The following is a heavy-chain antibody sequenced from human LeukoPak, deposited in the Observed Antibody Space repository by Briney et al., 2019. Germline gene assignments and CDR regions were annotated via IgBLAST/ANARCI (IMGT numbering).Heavy chain of an antibody. CDR1: GYTFTSYG. J-gene: IGHJ6*04. CDR2: INAYNSNT. CDR3: AKPVFGGFYYHDG. V-gene: IGHV1-18*01. Sequence: ASVKVSCKASGYTFTSYGISWVRQAPGQGLEWMGWINAYNSNTDYAQKLQGRVTMTTDTSTSTAYMELRSLRSDDTAVYYCAKPVFGGFYYHDGWGKGTTVTVSS. D-gene: IGHD3-22*01.